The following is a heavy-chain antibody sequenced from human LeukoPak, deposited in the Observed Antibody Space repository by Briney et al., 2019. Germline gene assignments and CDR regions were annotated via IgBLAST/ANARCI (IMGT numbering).Heavy chain of an antibody. V-gene: IGHV3-53*01. CDR2: IYSGGST. J-gene: IGHJ4*02. Sequence: PGGSLRLSCAASGFTVSSNYMSWVRQAPGKGLEWVPVIYSGGSTYYADSVKGRFTISRDNSKNTLYLQMNSLRAEDTAVYYCATDSGSYYYFDYWGQGTLVTVSS. CDR3: ATDSGSYYYFDY. D-gene: IGHD3-10*01. CDR1: GFTVSSNY.